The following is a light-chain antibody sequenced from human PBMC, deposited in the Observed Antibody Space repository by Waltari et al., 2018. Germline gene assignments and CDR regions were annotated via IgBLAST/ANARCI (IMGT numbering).Light chain of an antibody. J-gene: IGLJ2*01. V-gene: IGLV2-8*01. CDR3: RSYAGSKTLI. CDR1: SSDIGGYNY. Sequence: QSALTQPPSASGSPGQSVTISCTGTSSDIGGYNYVSWFQQHPDKAPKLIIYEVIKRPSGVPDRSACSTAGNTSFLTVSGLQAEDAADYYCRSYAGSKTLIFGGGTKLTVL. CDR2: EVI.